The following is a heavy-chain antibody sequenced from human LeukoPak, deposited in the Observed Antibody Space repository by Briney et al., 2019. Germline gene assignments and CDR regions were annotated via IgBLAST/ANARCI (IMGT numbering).Heavy chain of an antibody. V-gene: IGHV4-39*01. J-gene: IGHJ4*02. CDR2: IYYSGST. CDR3: ARLTSFHYFDY. Sequence: SETLSLTCTVSDGPISSGRYYWGWIRQPPKKGLEWIGSIYYSGSTYYNPSLKSRVTISVDTSKNQFSLKLSSVTAADTAVYYCARLTSFHYFDYWGQGTLVTVFS. D-gene: IGHD3-3*01. CDR1: DGPISSGRYY.